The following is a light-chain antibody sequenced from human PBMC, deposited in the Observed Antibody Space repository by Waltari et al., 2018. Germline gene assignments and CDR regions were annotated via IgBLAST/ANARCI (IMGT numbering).Light chain of an antibody. Sequence: QSALTQPRSVSGSPGHSVTISCTGTSSDAGGYDYVSWYQQYPGKAPKRVIYDFSKRPSGVPDRFSASKSGNTASLTISGLQAEDEADYNCCSYAGRATWAFGGGTKLTVL. CDR2: DFS. J-gene: IGLJ3*02. CDR1: SSDAGGYDY. V-gene: IGLV2-11*01. CDR3: CSYAGRATWA.